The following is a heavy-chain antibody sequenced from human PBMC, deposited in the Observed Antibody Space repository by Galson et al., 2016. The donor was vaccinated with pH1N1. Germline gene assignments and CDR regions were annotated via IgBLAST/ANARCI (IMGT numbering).Heavy chain of an antibody. CDR2: MNPNNGNA. D-gene: IGHD6-13*01. CDR3: ARAIGAGDCY. J-gene: IGHJ1*01. CDR1: GYTLTSYD. V-gene: IGHV1-8*01. Sequence: SVKVSCKASGYTLTSYDINWVRQATGQGLEWMGWMNPNNGNADYAPKFQGRVTLTRNASINTAYMELSSLTSEDTAVYYCARAIGAGDCYWGQGTLVTVSS.